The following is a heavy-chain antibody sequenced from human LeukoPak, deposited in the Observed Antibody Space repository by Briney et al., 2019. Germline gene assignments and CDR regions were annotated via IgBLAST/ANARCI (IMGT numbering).Heavy chain of an antibody. J-gene: IGHJ4*02. CDR3: ATVSTGTTDY. CDR1: GYTLTELS. CDR2: FDPEDGET. D-gene: IGHD1-7*01. Sequence: GASVKVSCKVSGYTLTELSMHWLRQAPGKGLEWMGGFDPEDGETIYAQKFQGRVTVTEDTSTDTAYMELSSLRSEDTAVYYCATVSTGTTDYWGQGTLVTVSS. V-gene: IGHV1-24*01.